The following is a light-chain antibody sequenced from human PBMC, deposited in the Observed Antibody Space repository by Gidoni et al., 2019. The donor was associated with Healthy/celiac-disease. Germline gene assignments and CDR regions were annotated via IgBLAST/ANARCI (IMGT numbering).Light chain of an antibody. Sequence: DIQMTQSPSSLSASVGDRVTITCRASQSISSYLNWYQQKPGKAPKLLIYAASSLQSGVPSRFSGSGSGTDFTLTISSLQPEDFATYYCQHPATFGQETRVEIK. CDR3: QHPAT. CDR1: QSISSY. J-gene: IGKJ1*01. CDR2: AAS. V-gene: IGKV1-39*01.